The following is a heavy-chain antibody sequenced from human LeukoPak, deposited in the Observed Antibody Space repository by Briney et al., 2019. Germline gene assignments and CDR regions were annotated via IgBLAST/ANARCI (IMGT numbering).Heavy chain of an antibody. CDR3: GRRRGSYLDY. D-gene: IGHD3-16*01. Sequence: SETLSLTCTVSGYSISSGYYWGWIRQPPGKGLEWIGSIYHSGSTYHNPSLKSRVTISRDTSKNQFSLNLSSVTAADTAVYYCGRRRGSYLDYWGQGTLVTVSS. CDR1: GYSISSGYY. J-gene: IGHJ4*02. CDR2: IYHSGST. V-gene: IGHV4-38-2*02.